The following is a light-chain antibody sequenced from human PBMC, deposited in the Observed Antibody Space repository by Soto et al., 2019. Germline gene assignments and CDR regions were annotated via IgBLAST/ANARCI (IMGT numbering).Light chain of an antibody. V-gene: IGKV3-20*01. CDR1: QTVSNNY. CDR2: GAS. J-gene: IGKJ5*01. Sequence: EIVLTQSPGTLSLSPGDRATVSCRASQTVSNNYLAWCQQKPGQAPRVIMYGASRRATGIPDRFSGGGSGTDFTLTISRLEPEDFAVYFCQQYAGPPTTFGQGTRLEI. CDR3: QQYAGPPTT.